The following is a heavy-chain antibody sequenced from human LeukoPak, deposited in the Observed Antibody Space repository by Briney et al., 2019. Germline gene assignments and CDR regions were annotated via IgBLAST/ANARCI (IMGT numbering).Heavy chain of an antibody. CDR3: AREYDSSGYYRRYFDY. CDR2: IIPILGTA. V-gene: IGHV1-69*01. J-gene: IGHJ4*02. Sequence: SVKVSCKASGGTFSSYAISWVRQAPGQGLEWMGGIIPILGTANYAQKFQGRVTITADESTSTAYMELSSLRSEDTAVYYCAREYDSSGYYRRYFDYWGQGTLVTVSS. D-gene: IGHD3-22*01. CDR1: GGTFSSYA.